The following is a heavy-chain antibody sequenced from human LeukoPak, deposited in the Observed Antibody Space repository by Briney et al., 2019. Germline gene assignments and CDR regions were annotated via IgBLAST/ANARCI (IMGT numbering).Heavy chain of an antibody. J-gene: IGHJ4*02. CDR3: AKALGSSAYPAEYRTFDS. CDR1: GFTFDTYV. Sequence: GGSLRLSCSASGFTFDTYVMAWVRQAPGKGLEWVSSIGGSDGTTHYPDSVKGRFTISRDNSKTTLFLQMNTLRGEDTAVYYCAKALGSSAYPAEYRTFDSWGQGTLVTVSS. V-gene: IGHV3-23*01. D-gene: IGHD5-12*01. CDR2: IGGSDGTT.